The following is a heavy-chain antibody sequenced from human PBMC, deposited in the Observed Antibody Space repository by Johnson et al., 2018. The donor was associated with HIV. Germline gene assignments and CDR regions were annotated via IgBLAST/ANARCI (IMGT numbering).Heavy chain of an antibody. CDR2: ISYDGSNK. CDR3: ARDPDPFREYHGDAFDI. D-gene: IGHD3-10*01. V-gene: IGHV3-30*03. J-gene: IGHJ3*02. CDR1: GFPFHTYW. Sequence: QMLLVESGGGLVQPGGSLRLSCAASGFPFHTYWMSWVRQGPGKGLEWVAVISYDGSNKYYADSVKGRFTISRDSSKDTLYVQMNSLRGEDTAVYYCARDPDPFREYHGDAFDIWGQGTMVTVSS.